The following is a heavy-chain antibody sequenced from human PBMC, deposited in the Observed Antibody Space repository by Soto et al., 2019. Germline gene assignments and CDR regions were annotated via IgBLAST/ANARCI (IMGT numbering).Heavy chain of an antibody. J-gene: IGHJ6*02. CDR1: GGTFSSYA. Sequence: SVKVSCKASGGTFSSYAISWVRQAPGQGLEWMGGIIPIFGTANYAQKFQGRATITADESTSTAYMELSSLRSEDTAVYYCARSLGMDYYYGMDVWGQGTTVTVSS. CDR2: IIPIFGTA. D-gene: IGHD7-27*01. CDR3: ARSLGMDYYYGMDV. V-gene: IGHV1-69*13.